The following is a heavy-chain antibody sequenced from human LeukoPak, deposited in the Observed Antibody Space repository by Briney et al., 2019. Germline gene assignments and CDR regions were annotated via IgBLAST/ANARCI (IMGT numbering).Heavy chain of an antibody. V-gene: IGHV4-59*12. CDR2: IYYSGST. D-gene: IGHD5-18*01. Sequence: SETLSLTCTVSGGSISSYYWSWIRQPPGKGLEWIGYIYYSGSTNYNPSLKSRVTMSVDTSKNQFSLQLSSVTAADTAVYYCARDGYSYGLWYFDLWGRGTLVAVSS. CDR1: GGSISSYY. CDR3: ARDGYSYGLWYFDL. J-gene: IGHJ2*01.